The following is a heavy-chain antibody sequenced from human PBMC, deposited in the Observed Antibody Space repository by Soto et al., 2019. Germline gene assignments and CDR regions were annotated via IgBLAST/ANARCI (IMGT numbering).Heavy chain of an antibody. J-gene: IGHJ6*02. CDR1: GGSFSGYY. D-gene: IGHD3-3*01. Sequence: SETLSLTCAVYGGSFSGYYCSWIRQPPGKGLEWIGEINHSGSTNYNPSLKSRVTIPVDTSKNQFSLKLSSVTAADTAVYYCARVYYDFWSGYYFYYGMDVWGQGTTVTVYS. CDR3: ARVYYDFWSGYYFYYGMDV. V-gene: IGHV4-34*01. CDR2: INHSGST.